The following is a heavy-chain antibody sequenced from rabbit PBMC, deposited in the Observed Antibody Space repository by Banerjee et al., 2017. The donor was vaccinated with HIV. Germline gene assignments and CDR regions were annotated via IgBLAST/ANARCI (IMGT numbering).Heavy chain of an antibody. CDR3: ARGSSTYTRFKL. CDR1: GFSFSSSDY. D-gene: IGHD8-1*01. Sequence: ESGGDLVKPGASLTLTCTASGFSFSSSDYMCWVRQAPGKGLEWIACIYAGSSGSTYYASWAKGRFTISKTSSTTVTLQMTSLTAADTATYFCARGSSTYTRFKLWGQGTLVTVS. CDR2: IYAGSSGST. J-gene: IGHJ4*01. V-gene: IGHV1S40*01.